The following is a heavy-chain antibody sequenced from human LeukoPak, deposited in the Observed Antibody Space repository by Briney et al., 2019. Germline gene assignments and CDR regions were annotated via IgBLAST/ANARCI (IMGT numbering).Heavy chain of an antibody. V-gene: IGHV3-30*02. CDR1: GFTFSSYG. CDR3: AKDGDGWYFGFDY. Sequence: GGSLRLSCAASGFTFSSYGMHWVRQAPGKGLEWVAFIRYDGSNKYYADSVKGRFTISRDNSKNTLYLQMNSLRAEDTAVYYCAKDGDGWYFGFDYWGQGTLVTVSS. D-gene: IGHD6-19*01. J-gene: IGHJ4*02. CDR2: IRYDGSNK.